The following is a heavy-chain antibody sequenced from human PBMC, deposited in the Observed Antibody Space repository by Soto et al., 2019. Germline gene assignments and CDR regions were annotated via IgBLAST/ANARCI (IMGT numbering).Heavy chain of an antibody. Sequence: KSSETLSLTCTVSGGSISSGGYYWIWIRQHPGKGLEWIGYIYYSGSTYYNPSLKSRVTISVDTSKNQFSLKLSSVTAADTAVYYCARIRRGSYQCFDYWGQGTLVTVSS. D-gene: IGHD3-16*02. CDR2: IYYSGST. CDR3: ARIRRGSYQCFDY. J-gene: IGHJ4*02. CDR1: GGSISSGGYY. V-gene: IGHV4-31*03.